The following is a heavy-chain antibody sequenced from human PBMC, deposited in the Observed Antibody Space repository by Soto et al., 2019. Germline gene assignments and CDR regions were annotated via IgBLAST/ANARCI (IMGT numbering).Heavy chain of an antibody. CDR1: GFTFSTHS. J-gene: IGHJ4*02. CDR2: ITSSDVT. D-gene: IGHD2-2*01. V-gene: IGHV3-48*01. CDR3: VGEVGFQLIY. Sequence: VQLVESGGGLVQPGGSLRLSCAASGFTFSTHSMNWVRQAPGKGLEWISYITSSDVTMYADSVKGRFTISRDNAKNSLYLQMNILRGDDTYVYFCVGEVGFQLIYWGQGTLVTVSS.